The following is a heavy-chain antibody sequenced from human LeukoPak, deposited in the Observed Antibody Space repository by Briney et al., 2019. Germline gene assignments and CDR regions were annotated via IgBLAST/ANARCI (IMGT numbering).Heavy chain of an antibody. CDR1: GGSFSGYY. CDR3: ARRVPGDAFDI. J-gene: IGHJ3*02. CDR2: INHSGST. D-gene: IGHD1-1*01. Sequence: SETLSLTCAVYGGSFSGYYWSWIRQPPGKGLEWIGEINHSGSTNYNPSLKSRVTISVDTSKNQFSLKLSSVTAADTAVYYCARRVPGDAFDIWGQGTMVTVSS. V-gene: IGHV4-34*01.